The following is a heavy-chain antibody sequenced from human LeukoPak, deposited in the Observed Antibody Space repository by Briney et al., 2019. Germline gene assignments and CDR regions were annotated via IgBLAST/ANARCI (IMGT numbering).Heavy chain of an antibody. J-gene: IGHJ5*02. CDR2: IVVGSGNT. V-gene: IGHV1-58*01. Sequence: ASVKVSCEASGFTFTSSAVQWVRQARGQRLEWIGWIVVGSGNTNYAQKFQERVTITRDMSTSTAYMELSSLRSEDTAVYYCAAVPTAIRGWFDPWGQGTLVTVSS. CDR3: AAVPTAIRGWFDP. CDR1: GFTFTSSA. D-gene: IGHD2-2*02.